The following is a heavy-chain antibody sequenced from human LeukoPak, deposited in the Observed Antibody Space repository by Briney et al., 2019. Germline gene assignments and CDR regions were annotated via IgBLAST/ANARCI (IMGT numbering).Heavy chain of an antibody. D-gene: IGHD3-22*01. J-gene: IGHJ3*02. CDR2: ISGSGGST. CDR1: GFTFSSYA. Sequence: GGSLRLSCAASGFTFSSYAMSWVRQAPGKGLEWVSGISGSGGSTYYADSVKGRFTISRDNSKSTLSLQMNSLRAEDTAIYYCAKISHPSITMIVVVTDNAFNIWGQGTMVTVSS. V-gene: IGHV3-23*01. CDR3: AKISHPSITMIVVVTDNAFNI.